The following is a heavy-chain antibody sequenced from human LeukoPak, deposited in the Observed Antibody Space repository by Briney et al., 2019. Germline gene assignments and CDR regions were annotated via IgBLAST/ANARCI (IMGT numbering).Heavy chain of an antibody. CDR3: AKDAGPYSSGWYYY. CDR1: GFTVSSNY. Sequence: GGSLRLSCAASGFTVSSNYMSWVRQAPGKGLEWVSVMYSGGTTYYADSVKGRFTISRDNSKNTLYLQMNSLRAEDTAVYYCAKDAGPYSSGWYYYWGQGTLVTVSS. V-gene: IGHV3-53*01. J-gene: IGHJ4*02. D-gene: IGHD6-19*01. CDR2: MYSGGTT.